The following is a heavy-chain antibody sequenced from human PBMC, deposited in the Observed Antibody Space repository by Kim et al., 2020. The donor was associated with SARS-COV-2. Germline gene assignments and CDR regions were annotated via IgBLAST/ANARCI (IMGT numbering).Heavy chain of an antibody. J-gene: IGHJ4*02. D-gene: IGHD3-3*01. Sequence: PVKGRFTISRDDSKTTLYLQMNGLKTEDTAVYYCTTAAYYDFLSGYYRFDYWGQGTLVTVSS. CDR3: TTAAYYDFLSGYYRFDY. V-gene: IGHV3-15*01.